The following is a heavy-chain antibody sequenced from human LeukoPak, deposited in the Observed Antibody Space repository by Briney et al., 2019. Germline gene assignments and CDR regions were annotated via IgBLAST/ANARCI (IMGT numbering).Heavy chain of an antibody. J-gene: IGHJ5*02. CDR2: INHSGST. CDR1: GDSISSYY. CDR3: ARILPMVRGNSWFDP. V-gene: IGHV4-34*01. Sequence: PSETLSLTCTVSGDSISSYYWSWIRQPPGKGLEWIGEINHSGSTNYNPSLKSRVTISVDTSKNHFSLKLSSVTAADTTVYYCARILPMVRGNSWFDPWGQGTLVTVSS. D-gene: IGHD3-10*01.